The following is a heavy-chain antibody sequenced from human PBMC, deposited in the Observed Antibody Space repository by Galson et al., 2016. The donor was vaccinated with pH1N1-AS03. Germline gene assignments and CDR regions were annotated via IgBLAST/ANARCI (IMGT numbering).Heavy chain of an antibody. V-gene: IGHV4-39*07. D-gene: IGHD3-10*01. Sequence: ETLSLTCSVSGASISSFSYYWGWIRQPPGQGLEWIGSIYYTASTYYNPSLKSRVAMSVDTSNNQFSLRVSSVTAAETAVYYCARHRGFDKNDAFDMWGQGTMVIVSS. CDR2: IYYTAST. CDR1: GASISSFSYY. J-gene: IGHJ3*02. CDR3: ARHRGFDKNDAFDM.